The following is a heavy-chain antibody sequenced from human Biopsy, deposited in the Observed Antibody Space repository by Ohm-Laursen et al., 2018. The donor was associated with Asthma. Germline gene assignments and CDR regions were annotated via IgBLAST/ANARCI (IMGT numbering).Heavy chain of an antibody. Sequence: SLRLSCAASRFTYEMHCVRQAPGKGLEWVAVISYDGSSIYYADSVKGRFTISRDNFKNTLSLQMNSLRGEDTAVYYCANTLTVASTYGLDVWGQGTTVTVSS. CDR1: RFTYE. V-gene: IGHV3-30-3*01. J-gene: IGHJ6*02. CDR3: ANTLTVASTYGLDV. CDR2: ISYDGSSI. D-gene: IGHD4-23*01.